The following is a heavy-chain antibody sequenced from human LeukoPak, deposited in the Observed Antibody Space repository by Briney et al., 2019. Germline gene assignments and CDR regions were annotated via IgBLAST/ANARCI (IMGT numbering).Heavy chain of an antibody. CDR3: ATGDGYNSFDY. CDR1: GGSISSYY. J-gene: IGHJ4*02. CDR2: IYYSGST. V-gene: IGHV4-59*12. D-gene: IGHD5-24*01. Sequence: SETLSLTCTVSGGSISSYYWSWIRQPPGKGLEWIGYIYYSGSTKYNPSLKSRVTMSVDTSKNQVSLKLSSVTAADTAVYYCATGDGYNSFDYWGQGTLVTVSS.